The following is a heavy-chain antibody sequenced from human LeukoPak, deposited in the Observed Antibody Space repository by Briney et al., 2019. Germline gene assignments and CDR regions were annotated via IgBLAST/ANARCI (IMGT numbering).Heavy chain of an antibody. CDR1: GFTFSSYG. J-gene: IGHJ4*02. CDR3: AKDGGVWFGESNDY. V-gene: IGHV3-23*01. Sequence: PGGSLRLSCAASGFTFSSYGMSWVRQAPGKGLEWVSAISGSGGVTYYADSVKGRFTISRDNSKNTLYLQMNSLRAEDTAVYYCAKDGGVWFGESNDYWGQGSLVTVSS. CDR2: ISGSGGVT. D-gene: IGHD3-10*01.